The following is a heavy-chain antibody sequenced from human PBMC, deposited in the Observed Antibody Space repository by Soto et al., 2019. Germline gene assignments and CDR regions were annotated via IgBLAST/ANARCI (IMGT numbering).Heavy chain of an antibody. CDR3: ASGTTVTTEGLDVFDI. CDR2: IYYSGST. V-gene: IGHV4-59*01. J-gene: IGHJ3*02. CDR1: GGSISSSY. D-gene: IGHD4-17*01. Sequence: SSETLSLTCTVSGGSISSSYWSWIRQPPGKGLEWIGYIYYSGSTNYNPSLKSRVTISVDTSKNQFSLKLMSVTAADTALYYCASGTTVTTEGLDVFDIWGQGT.